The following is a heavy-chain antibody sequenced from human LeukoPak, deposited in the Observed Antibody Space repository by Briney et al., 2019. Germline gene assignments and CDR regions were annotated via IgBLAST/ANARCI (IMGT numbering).Heavy chain of an antibody. CDR3: ARHAGGIAAAGTRPFDY. Sequence: SETLSLTCTVSGASFSSSTYYWGWIRQPPGKGLEWIGSIYYSGSTYYNPSLKSRVTMSVDTSENQFSLKLSSVTAADTAVYYCARHAGGIAAAGTRPFDYWGQGTLVTVSS. V-gene: IGHV4-39*01. J-gene: IGHJ4*02. CDR1: GASFSSSTYY. CDR2: IYYSGST. D-gene: IGHD6-13*01.